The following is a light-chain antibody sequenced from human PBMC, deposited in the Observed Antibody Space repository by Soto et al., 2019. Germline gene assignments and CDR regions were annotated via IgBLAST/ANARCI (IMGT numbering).Light chain of an antibody. CDR3: QFLGT. CDR2: DAS. Sequence: DIQMTQSPSTLSASVGDRVTITCRASQSISSWLAWYQQKPGKAPKLLIYDASSLESGVPSRFSGSGSGTEFPPTISSLQPDDFATYYCQFLGTFGPGTKVDIK. CDR1: QSISSW. V-gene: IGKV1-5*01. J-gene: IGKJ3*01.